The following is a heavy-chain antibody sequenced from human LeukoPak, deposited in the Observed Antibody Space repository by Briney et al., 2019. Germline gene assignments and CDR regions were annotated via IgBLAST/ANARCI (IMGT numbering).Heavy chain of an antibody. CDR2: ISSSGSTI. D-gene: IGHD3-10*01. J-gene: IGHJ5*02. CDR1: GFSFSSYG. CDR3: ARKVVRGLLESGRRNAKRGPFDP. V-gene: IGHV3-48*04. Sequence: GGSLRLSCGASGFSFSSYGMSWVRQAPGKGLEWVSYISSSGSTIYYADSVKGRFTISRDNAKNSLYLQMNSLRAEDTAVYYCARKVVRGLLESGRRNAKRGPFDPWGQGTLVTVSS.